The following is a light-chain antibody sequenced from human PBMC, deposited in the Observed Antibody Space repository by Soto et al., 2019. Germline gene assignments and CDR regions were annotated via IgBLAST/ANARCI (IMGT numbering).Light chain of an antibody. CDR2: AAS. V-gene: IGKV1-39*01. CDR3: QQSYTTPWT. CDR1: QSITSY. Sequence: DIQMTQSPSSLSASVGDRVTITCRAGQSITSYLNWYQQKPGKAPQLLIYAASSLQSGVPSRFSGSGSGTDFTLTISSLQPEDFATYFCQQSYTTPWTFGQGTKVEVK. J-gene: IGKJ1*01.